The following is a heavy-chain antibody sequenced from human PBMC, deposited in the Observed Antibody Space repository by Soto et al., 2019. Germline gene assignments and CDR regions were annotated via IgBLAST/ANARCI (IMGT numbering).Heavy chain of an antibody. D-gene: IGHD3-10*01. CDR3: ARGYGRNFDY. CDR2: INHSGST. V-gene: IGHV4-34*01. Sequence: QVQLQQWGAGLLKPSETLSLTCAVYGGSFSGYYWTWIRQPPGKGLEWIGEINHSGSTNYNPSLKSRVTISVDTSKNQCSLKLSSVNAADTAVSYCARGYGRNFDYWGQGTLVTVSS. CDR1: GGSFSGYY. J-gene: IGHJ4*02.